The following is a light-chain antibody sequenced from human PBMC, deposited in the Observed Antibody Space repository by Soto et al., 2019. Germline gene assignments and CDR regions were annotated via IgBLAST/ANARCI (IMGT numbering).Light chain of an antibody. CDR2: EVS. Sequence: QSALTQPPSASGSPGQSVTISCTGTSSDVGGCKFVSWYQQYPGKAPKLIIYEVSKRPSGVPGRFSGFKSGNTASLTVSGLRAEDEADYYCSSCAGSNNPYVFGTGTKLTVL. V-gene: IGLV2-8*01. CDR3: SSCAGSNNPYV. CDR1: SSDVGGCKF. J-gene: IGLJ1*01.